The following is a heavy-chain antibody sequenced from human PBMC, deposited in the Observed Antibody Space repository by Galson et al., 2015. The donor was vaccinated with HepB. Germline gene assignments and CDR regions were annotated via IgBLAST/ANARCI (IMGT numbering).Heavy chain of an antibody. CDR2: INHSGST. J-gene: IGHJ2*01. V-gene: IGHV4-34*01. D-gene: IGHD6-13*01. CDR3: ARGIYSIAAAGRRYWYFDL. Sequence: ETLSLTCAVYGGSFSGYYWSWIRQPPGKGLEWIGEINHSGSTNYNPSLKSRVTISVDTSKNQFSLKLSSVTAADTAVYYCARGIYSIAAAGRRYWYFDLWGRGTLVTVSS. CDR1: GGSFSGYY.